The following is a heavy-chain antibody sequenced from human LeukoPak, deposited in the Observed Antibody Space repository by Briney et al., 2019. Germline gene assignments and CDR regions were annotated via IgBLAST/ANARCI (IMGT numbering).Heavy chain of an antibody. CDR3: AETGSMGLRIDY. Sequence: SETLSLTCTVSGGSISSSGYYWGWIRQPPGKGLEWIGSLCYGVVTYYNPSLKSRVTISVDTSKNQFSLKLSSVTAADTAVYYCAETGSMGLRIDYWSRGTLVTVSS. CDR1: GGSISSSGYY. V-gene: IGHV4-39*07. D-gene: IGHD7-27*01. CDR2: LCYGVVT. J-gene: IGHJ4*02.